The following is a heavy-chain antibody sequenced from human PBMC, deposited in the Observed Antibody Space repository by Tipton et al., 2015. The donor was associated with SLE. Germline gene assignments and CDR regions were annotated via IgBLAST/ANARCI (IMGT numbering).Heavy chain of an antibody. V-gene: IGHV4-39*07. CDR2: INHSGST. CDR3: ARDKGDSRDH. D-gene: IGHD2-21*02. Sequence: TLSLTCTVSGVSISSRTYYWGWIRQPPGKGLEWIGEINHSGSTNYNPSLKSRVTISVDTSKNQFSLKLSSVTAADTAVYYCARDKGDSRDHWGQGTLVTVSS. J-gene: IGHJ4*02. CDR1: GVSISSRTYY.